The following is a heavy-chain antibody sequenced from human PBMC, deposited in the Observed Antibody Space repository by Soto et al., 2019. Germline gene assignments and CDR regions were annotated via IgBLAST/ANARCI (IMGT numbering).Heavy chain of an antibody. D-gene: IGHD1-1*01. CDR2: IGPDGSST. CDR1: GFTFSSHW. J-gene: IGHJ4*02. V-gene: IGHV3-74*01. CDR3: ARDNNWSYDY. Sequence: EVQLVESGGGLVQPGGSLRLSCAASGFTFSSHWMHWVRQAPGKGLVWVSHIGPDGSSTRDAESVQGRFTISRDNARNTLYLQMNSLRDEDTAVYYCARDNNWSYDYWGQGIQVTVSS.